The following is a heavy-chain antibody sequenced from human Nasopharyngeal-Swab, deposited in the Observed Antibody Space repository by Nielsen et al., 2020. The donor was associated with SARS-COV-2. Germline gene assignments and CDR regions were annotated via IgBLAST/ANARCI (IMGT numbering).Heavy chain of an antibody. D-gene: IGHD6-6*01. V-gene: IGHV3-23*01. CDR1: GFTFRNYA. Sequence: GESLKISCAASGFTFRNYAMSWVRQAPGKGLEWVAAISGSGGTTFYADSVKGRFTISRDISKNTLSLQMNSLRVEDTAVYFCAKDRSGVAAGPRGGFDSWGQGTLVPVSS. CDR3: AKDRSGVAAGPRGGFDS. J-gene: IGHJ4*02. CDR2: ISGSGGTT.